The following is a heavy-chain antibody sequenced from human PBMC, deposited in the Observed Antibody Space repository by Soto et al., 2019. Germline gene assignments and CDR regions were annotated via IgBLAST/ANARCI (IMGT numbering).Heavy chain of an antibody. CDR1: GDSISNGGYY. V-gene: IGHV4-31*03. Sequence: QVQLQESGPGLVKPSQTLSLTCTVSGDSISNGGYYWTWIRQHPGKGLEWIGDIYYSGSTYDNPSLQSRVTMSVDTSKSQFSLKLSSVTAADTAVYCWARVVAYDDVSSGYSDFDRWGRGTLVTVSS. CDR3: ARVVAYDDVSSGYSDFDR. J-gene: IGHJ2*01. D-gene: IGHD3-22*01. CDR2: IYYSGST.